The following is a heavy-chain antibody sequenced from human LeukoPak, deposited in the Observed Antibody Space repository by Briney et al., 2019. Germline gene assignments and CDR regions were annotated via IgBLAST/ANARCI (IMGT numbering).Heavy chain of an antibody. CDR1: EITLSNYG. Sequence: GGSLRLSCAVSEITLSNYGMSWVRQAPGKGLEWVAGISDSGGSTNYADSVKGRFTISRDNAKNSLYLQMNSLRAEDTAVYYCARDLRGVTQWGQGTLVTVSS. D-gene: IGHD5-18*01. J-gene: IGHJ4*02. CDR3: ARDLRGVTQ. V-gene: IGHV3-23*01. CDR2: ISDSGGST.